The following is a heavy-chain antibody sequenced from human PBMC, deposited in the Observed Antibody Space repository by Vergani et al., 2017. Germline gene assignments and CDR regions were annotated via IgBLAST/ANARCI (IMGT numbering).Heavy chain of an antibody. V-gene: IGHV1-8*01. CDR3: ARDSLYYDILTGPIASWFDP. CDR2: MNPNSGNT. J-gene: IGHJ5*02. D-gene: IGHD3-9*01. Sequence: QVQLVQSGAEVKKPGASVKVSCKASGYTFTSYDINWVRQATGQGLEWMGWMNPNSGNTGYAQKFQGRVTMTRNTSISTAYMELSSLRSEDTAVYYCARDSLYYDILTGPIASWFDPWGQGTLVTVSS. CDR1: GYTFTSYD.